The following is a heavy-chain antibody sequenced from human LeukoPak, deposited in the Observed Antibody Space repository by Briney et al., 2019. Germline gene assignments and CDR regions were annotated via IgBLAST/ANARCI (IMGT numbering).Heavy chain of an antibody. CDR1: GGTFSSYA. D-gene: IGHD3-22*01. V-gene: IGHV1-69*04. Sequence: ASVKVSCKASGGTFSSYAISWVRQAPGQGLEWMTRIIPILGIANYAQKFQGRVTITADKSTSTAYMELSSLRSEDTAVYYCASTPGGYYATNFDYWGQGTLVTVSS. J-gene: IGHJ4*02. CDR3: ASTPGGYYATNFDY. CDR2: IIPILGIA.